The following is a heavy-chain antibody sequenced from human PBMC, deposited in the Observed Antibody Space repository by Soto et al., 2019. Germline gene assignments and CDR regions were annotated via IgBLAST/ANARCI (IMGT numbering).Heavy chain of an antibody. CDR1: GDSISSSRYY. CDR2: ISFRGKT. Sequence: SETLSLTCTVSGDSISSSRYYWGWIRQPPGKGLEWIGSISFRGKTYYNPSLKTRLTISVDKSKNQFSLKLNSVTAADTAVYFCARLEGLATISYYFDFWGQGALVTVSS. V-gene: IGHV4-39*01. D-gene: IGHD3-9*01. J-gene: IGHJ4*02. CDR3: ARLEGLATISYYFDF.